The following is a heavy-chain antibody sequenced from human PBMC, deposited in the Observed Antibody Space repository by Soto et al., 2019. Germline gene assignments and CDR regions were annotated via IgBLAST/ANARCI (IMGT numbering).Heavy chain of an antibody. D-gene: IGHD6-13*01. Sequence: SETLSLTCTVSGGSISSYYWSWIRQPPGKGPEWIGEINHRGSANYNPSLKSRVTMSLDISKSQFSLRLTSVTAADTAVYFCARYNAASGTYYFDYRGRGALVTVSS. CDR3: ARYNAASGTYYFDY. CDR2: INHRGSA. CDR1: GGSISSYY. V-gene: IGHV4-59*12. J-gene: IGHJ4*02.